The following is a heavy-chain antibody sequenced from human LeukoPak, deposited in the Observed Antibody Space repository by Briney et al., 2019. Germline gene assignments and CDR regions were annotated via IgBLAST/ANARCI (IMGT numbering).Heavy chain of an antibody. J-gene: IGHJ5*02. D-gene: IGHD5-18*01. Sequence: ASVKVSCKASGYTFSGYYMHWVRQAPGQGLEWMGWINPISGGTNYAQKFQDRVTMTRDTSISTAYMELNRLRYDDTAMYYCARDFRAAMVSDWFDPWGQGTLVTVSS. CDR3: ARDFRAAMVSDWFDP. V-gene: IGHV1-2*02. CDR1: GYTFSGYY. CDR2: INPISGGT.